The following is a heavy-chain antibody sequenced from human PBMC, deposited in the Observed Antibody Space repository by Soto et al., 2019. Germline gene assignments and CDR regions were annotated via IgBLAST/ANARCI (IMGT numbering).Heavy chain of an antibody. V-gene: IGHV3-30-3*01. CDR2: ISYDGSNK. CDR1: GFTFSSYA. CDR3: ARDRKRDYFDY. Sequence: QVQLVESGGGVVQPGRSLRLSCAASGFTFSSYAMHWVRQAPGKGLEWVAVISYDGSNKYYADSVKGRFTISRDNSKNTLYLQMNSLRAEDTAVYYCARDRKRDYFDYWGQGTLVTVSS. J-gene: IGHJ4*02.